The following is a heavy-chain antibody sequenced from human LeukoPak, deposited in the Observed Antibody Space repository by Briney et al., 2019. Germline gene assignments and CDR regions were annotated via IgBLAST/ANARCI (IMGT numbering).Heavy chain of an antibody. D-gene: IGHD3-9*01. Sequence: AGSLRLSCAVYGCTFSSYCMSWIRQSPGKGLEWVAVIRHNGSNIYYPDSVKRRFTISRDNANHILYLQMNRLRVEATAEYCGVSDLDWLLLVYWGRGTLVTVSS. CDR2: IRHNGSNI. CDR1: GCTFSSYC. V-gene: IGHV3-33*03. CDR3: VSDLDWLLLVY. J-gene: IGHJ4*02.